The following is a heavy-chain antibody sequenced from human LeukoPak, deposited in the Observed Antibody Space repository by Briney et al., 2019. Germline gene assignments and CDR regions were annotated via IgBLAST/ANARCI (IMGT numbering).Heavy chain of an antibody. CDR2: VYYSGST. D-gene: IGHD6-6*01. CDR1: GGSISSYY. CDR3: ARHQMEYSSSPLDY. J-gene: IGHJ4*02. Sequence: SETLSLTCTVSGGSISSYYWSWIRQSPGKGLEWIGYVYYSGSTNYNPSLKSRVTMSVDTSKNQFSLKLSSVTAADTAVYYCARHQMEYSSSPLDYWGQGTLVTVSS. V-gene: IGHV4-59*08.